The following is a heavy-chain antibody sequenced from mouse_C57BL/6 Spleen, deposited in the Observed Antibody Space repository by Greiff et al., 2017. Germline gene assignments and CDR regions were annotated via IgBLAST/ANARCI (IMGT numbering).Heavy chain of an antibody. V-gene: IGHV3-6*01. CDR3: ALTGTLAY. CDR1: GYSITSGYY. Sequence: ESGPGLVKPSQSLSLTCSVTGYSITSGYYWNWIRQFPGNKLEWMGYISYDGSNNYNPSLKNRISITRDTSKNQFFLKLNSVTTEDTATXYCALTGTLAYWGQGTLVTVSA. CDR2: ISYDGSN. D-gene: IGHD4-1*01. J-gene: IGHJ3*01.